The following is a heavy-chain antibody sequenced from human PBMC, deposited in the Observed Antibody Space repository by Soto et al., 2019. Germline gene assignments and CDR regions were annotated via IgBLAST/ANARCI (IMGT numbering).Heavy chain of an antibody. D-gene: IGHD1-7*01. CDR3: ARFGNFGFPYYFDS. V-gene: IGHV3-48*02. J-gene: IGHJ4*02. CDR1: VFSLIDHN. CDR2: ISYSGNAI. Sequence: GWSLRLSCASSVFSLIDHNMNWVRQAPGKALEWIAYISYSGNAIYYAESVKGRFTVSRDTAKNSLFLQMNSLRDEDTAVYYCARFGNFGFPYYFDSWGQGTLVTVSS.